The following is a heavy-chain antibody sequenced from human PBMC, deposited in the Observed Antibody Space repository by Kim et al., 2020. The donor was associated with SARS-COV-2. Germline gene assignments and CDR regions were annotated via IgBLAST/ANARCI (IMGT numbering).Heavy chain of an antibody. D-gene: IGHD1-26*01. J-gene: IGHJ3*02. Sequence: SETLSLTCAVSGGSISSSNWWSWVRQPPGKGLEWIGEIYHSGSTNYNPSLKSRVTISVDKSKNQFSLKLSSVTAADTAVYYCARVSIWELLYPAFDIWGQGTMVTVSS. CDR2: IYHSGST. V-gene: IGHV4-4*02. CDR3: ARVSIWELLYPAFDI. CDR1: GGSISSSNW.